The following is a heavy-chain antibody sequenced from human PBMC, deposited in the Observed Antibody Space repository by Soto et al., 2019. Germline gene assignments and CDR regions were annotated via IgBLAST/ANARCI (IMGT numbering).Heavy chain of an antibody. CDR2: ISSHGDTT. J-gene: IGHJ5*02. CDR1: GFLFSSYA. V-gene: IGHV3-23*01. D-gene: IGHD3-3*01. Sequence: GGSLRLSCEASGFLFSSYAMNWVRQAPGKGLEWVSSISSHGDTTYYAESVSGRFTISRDNSKNTLFLQMKRLRAGDTAVYFCARDNYAFWSGFPPTLWFHHWGHGTLVTVSS. CDR3: ARDNYAFWSGFPPTLWFHH.